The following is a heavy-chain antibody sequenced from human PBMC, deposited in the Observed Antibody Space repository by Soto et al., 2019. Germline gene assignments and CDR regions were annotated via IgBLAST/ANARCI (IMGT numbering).Heavy chain of an antibody. CDR1: GGSFSGYY. J-gene: IGHJ4*02. Sequence: QVQLQQWGAGLLKPSETLSLTCAVYGGSFSGYYWSWIRQPPGKGLEWIGEINHSGSTNYNPSLKSRVTISVDPSKNQFSLKLSSVTAADTAVYYCARSARIFGLSMRKTNSEFDYWGQGTLVTVSS. V-gene: IGHV4-34*01. CDR2: INHSGST. CDR3: ARSARIFGLSMRKTNSEFDY. D-gene: IGHD3-3*02.